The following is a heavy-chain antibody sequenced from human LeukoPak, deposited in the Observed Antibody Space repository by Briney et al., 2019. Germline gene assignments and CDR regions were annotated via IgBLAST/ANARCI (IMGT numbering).Heavy chain of an antibody. CDR1: GFTFSSYS. J-gene: IGHJ4*02. Sequence: GGSLRLSCAASGFTFSSYSMNWVRQAPGKGLEWVSAISSSSSYIYYADSVKGRFTISRDSAKNSLYLQMNSLRAEDTAVYYCARLDATGRDYWGQGTLVTVSS. CDR3: ARLDATGRDY. CDR2: ISSSSSYI. V-gene: IGHV3-21*01. D-gene: IGHD2-15*01.